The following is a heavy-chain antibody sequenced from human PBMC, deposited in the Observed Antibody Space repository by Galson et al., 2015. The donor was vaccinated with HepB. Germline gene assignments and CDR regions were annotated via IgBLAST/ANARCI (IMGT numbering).Heavy chain of an antibody. V-gene: IGHV3-48*01. D-gene: IGHD1-14*01. CDR1: GFVFSAYS. J-gene: IGHJ4*02. CDR3: ARDSGITGADDY. Sequence: SLRLSCAASGFVFSAYSMTWVRPAPGKGLEWVSYIYRNGLTIYYADSVKGRFTISRDNAKNSLYLQMNSLRAEDTAVYYCARDSGITGADDYWGQGTLVTVSS. CDR2: IYRNGLTI.